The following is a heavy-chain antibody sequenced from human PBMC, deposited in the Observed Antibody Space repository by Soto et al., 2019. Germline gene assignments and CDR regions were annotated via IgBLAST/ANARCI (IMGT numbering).Heavy chain of an antibody. Sequence: QVQLVQSGAEVKKPGASVKVSCKASGYTFTGYYMHWVRQAPGQGLEWMGWINPNSGGTNYAQKFQGRVTMTRDTSISTAYMELSRLRSDDTAVYYCARDRKGGYSYGPRDYSMDVWGQGTTVTVSS. CDR3: ARDRKGGYSYGPRDYSMDV. V-gene: IGHV1-2*02. CDR2: INPNSGGT. CDR1: GYTFTGYY. D-gene: IGHD5-18*01. J-gene: IGHJ6*02.